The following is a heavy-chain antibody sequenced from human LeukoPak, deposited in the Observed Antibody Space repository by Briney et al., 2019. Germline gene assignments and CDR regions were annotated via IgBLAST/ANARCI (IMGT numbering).Heavy chain of an antibody. CDR1: GGSISGYY. CDR3: ARDKRGDGYGDFDY. V-gene: IGHV4-59*01. Sequence: SETLSLTCTVFGGSISGYYWSWIRQPPGKRLEWIGYIYYSGSTNYNPSLKSRVTMSVDTSKNQFSLRLSSVTAADTAVYYCARDKRGDGYGDFDYWGQGTLVTVSS. J-gene: IGHJ4*02. D-gene: IGHD5-24*01. CDR2: IYYSGST.